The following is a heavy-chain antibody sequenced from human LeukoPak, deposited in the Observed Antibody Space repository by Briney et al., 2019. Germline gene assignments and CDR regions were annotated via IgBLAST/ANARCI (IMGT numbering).Heavy chain of an antibody. CDR2: ISGSGGST. D-gene: IGHD3-10*01. J-gene: IGHJ4*02. V-gene: IGHV3-23*01. CDR3: AKGSLLWFGEFPFDY. Sequence: GGSLRLSCAASGFTFSSYAMSWVRQAPGKGLDWVSAISGSGGSTYYADSVKGRFTISRDNSKNTLYLQMNSLRAEDTAVYYCAKGSLLWFGEFPFDYWGQGTLVTVSS. CDR1: GFTFSSYA.